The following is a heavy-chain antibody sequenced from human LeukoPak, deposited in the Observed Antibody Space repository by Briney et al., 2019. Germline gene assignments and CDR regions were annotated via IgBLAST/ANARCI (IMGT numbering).Heavy chain of an antibody. CDR1: GGSISSSSYY. D-gene: IGHD5-12*01. Sequence: PSETLSLTCTFSGGSISSSSYYWGWIRQPPGKGLEWIGSIYYSGSTYYNPSLKSRVTISVDTSKNQFSLKLSSVTAADTAVYYCARQSGYDQLFDYWGQGTLVTVSS. V-gene: IGHV4-39*01. CDR2: IYYSGST. CDR3: ARQSGYDQLFDY. J-gene: IGHJ4*02.